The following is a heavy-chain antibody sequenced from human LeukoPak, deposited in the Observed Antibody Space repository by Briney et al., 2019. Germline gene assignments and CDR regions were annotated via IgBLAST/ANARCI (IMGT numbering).Heavy chain of an antibody. D-gene: IGHD3-3*01. J-gene: IGHJ6*03. Sequence: GGSLRLSCAASGFTFSSYGMHWVRQAPGKGLEWVAFIRYDGSNKYYADSVKGRFTISRDNSKNTLYLQMNSLRAEDTVVYYCAKDLTIFGVVSYYYMDVWGKGTTVTVSS. CDR2: IRYDGSNK. CDR3: AKDLTIFGVVSYYYMDV. V-gene: IGHV3-30*02. CDR1: GFTFSSYG.